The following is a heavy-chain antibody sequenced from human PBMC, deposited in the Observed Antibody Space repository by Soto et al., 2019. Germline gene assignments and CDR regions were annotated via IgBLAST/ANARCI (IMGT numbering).Heavy chain of an antibody. CDR3: ARVRYYYDSSGPGPFDY. CDR1: GGSISSGDYY. Sequence: QVQLQESGPGLVKPSQTLSLTCTVSGGSISSGDYYWSWIRQPPGKGLEWIGYIYYSGSTYYNPSLKSRVTISVDTSKNQFSLKLSSVTAADTAVYYCARVRYYYDSSGPGPFDYWGQGTLVTVSS. CDR2: IYYSGST. D-gene: IGHD3-22*01. J-gene: IGHJ4*02. V-gene: IGHV4-30-4*01.